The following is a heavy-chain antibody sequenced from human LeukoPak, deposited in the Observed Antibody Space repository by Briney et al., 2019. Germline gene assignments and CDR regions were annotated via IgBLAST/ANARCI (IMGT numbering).Heavy chain of an antibody. CDR1: GFTVSSNY. D-gene: IGHD6-6*01. V-gene: IGHV3-53*01. J-gene: IGHJ3*02. CDR2: IYSGGST. CDR3: ARRGDSSSSGPFDI. Sequence: PGGSPRLSCAASGFTVSSNYMSWVRQDPGKGLEWVSVIYSGGSTYYADSVKGRFTISRDNSKNTLYLQMNSLRAEDTAVYYCARRGDSSSSGPFDIWGQGTMVTVSS.